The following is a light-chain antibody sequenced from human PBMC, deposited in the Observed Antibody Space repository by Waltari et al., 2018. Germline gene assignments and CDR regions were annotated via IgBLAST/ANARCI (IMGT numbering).Light chain of an antibody. Sequence: QLVLTQSPSASASLGASVKLTCTLSSGHSDYAIAWHQHQPQKGPRYLMMLHSNGSHTKGDGIPYRFSGSSSGTERYLTISSLQSGDEADYYCQTWGSGIRVFGGGTKLTVL. V-gene: IGLV4-69*01. CDR1: SGHSDYA. CDR2: LHSNGSH. CDR3: QTWGSGIRV. J-gene: IGLJ3*02.